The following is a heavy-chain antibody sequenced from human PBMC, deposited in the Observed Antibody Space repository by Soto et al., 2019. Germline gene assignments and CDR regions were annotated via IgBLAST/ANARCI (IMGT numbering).Heavy chain of an antibody. V-gene: IGHV3-30*13. Sequence: QAQLVESGGGVVQPGRSLRLSCAASGFTFSSYGMHWVRQAPGTGLEWVAVISYDGGLQHYADSVKGRFTISRDNSKNRVLLQRNSLRAEDTDVYYCVSDRGYGHASVPYSWGQGTLVSVSS. D-gene: IGHD5-18*01. CDR3: VSDRGYGHASVPYS. J-gene: IGHJ4*02. CDR1: GFTFSSYG. CDR2: ISYDGGLQ.